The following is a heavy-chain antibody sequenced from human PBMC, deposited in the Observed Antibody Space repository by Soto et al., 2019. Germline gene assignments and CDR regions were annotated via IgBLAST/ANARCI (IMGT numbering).Heavy chain of an antibody. D-gene: IGHD3-10*01. J-gene: IGHJ3*02. CDR2: IRSKAYGETT. V-gene: IGHV3-49*03. CDR3: TRVGDNGFDAFDI. Sequence: GGSLRLSCTASGFTFGDYAMSWFRQAPGKGLEWVGFIRSKAYGETTEYAASVKGRFTISRDDSKSIAYLQMNSLKTEDTAVYYCTRVGDNGFDAFDIWGQGTMVTVSS. CDR1: GFTFGDYA.